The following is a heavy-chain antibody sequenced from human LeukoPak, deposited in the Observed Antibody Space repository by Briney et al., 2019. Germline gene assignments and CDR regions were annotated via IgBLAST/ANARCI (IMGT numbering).Heavy chain of an antibody. CDR1: GFTFSSYS. D-gene: IGHD2-2*02. Sequence: GGSLRLSGAASGFTFSSYSMNWVRQAPGKGLEWVSAISGSGGSTYYADSVKGRFTITRDNSKNTLYLQMNSLRAEDTAVYYCAKSSYQPLLYSGGWFDPWGQGTLVTVSS. CDR2: ISGSGGST. J-gene: IGHJ5*02. CDR3: AKSSYQPLLYSGGWFDP. V-gene: IGHV3-23*01.